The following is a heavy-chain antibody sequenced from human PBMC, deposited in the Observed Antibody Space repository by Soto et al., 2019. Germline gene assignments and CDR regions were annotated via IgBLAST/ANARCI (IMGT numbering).Heavy chain of an antibody. J-gene: IGHJ4*02. V-gene: IGHV3-30*03. CDR2: ISYDGSNK. CDR1: GFSFGSYG. CDR3: ARIPPITMVRGAPYYFDY. Sequence: GGSLRLSCCASGFSFGSYGMHWVRQAPGKGLEWVAYISYDGSNKYYADSVKGRITISRDNSKNTLYLQMNSLRSEDTAVYYCARIPPITMVRGAPYYFDYWGQGTLVTVSS. D-gene: IGHD3-10*01.